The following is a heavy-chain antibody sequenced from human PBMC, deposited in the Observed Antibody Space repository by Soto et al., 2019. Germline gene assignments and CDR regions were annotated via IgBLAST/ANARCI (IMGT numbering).Heavy chain of an antibody. V-gene: IGHV1-69*13. J-gene: IGHJ1*01. CDR1: GGTFSSYA. CDR3: ARVHAHTEYCSGGSCYNGEYFQH. Sequence: SVKVSCKASGGTFSSYAISWVRQAPGQGLEWMGGIIPIFGTANYAQKFQGRVTITADESTSTAYMELSSLRSEDTAVYYCARVHAHTEYCSGGSCYNGEYFQHWGQGTLVTVSS. CDR2: IIPIFGTA. D-gene: IGHD2-15*01.